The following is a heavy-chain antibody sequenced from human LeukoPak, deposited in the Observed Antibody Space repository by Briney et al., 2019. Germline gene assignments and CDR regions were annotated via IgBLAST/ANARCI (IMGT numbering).Heavy chain of an antibody. CDR3: ARTYCSSTSCYRAWFDP. CDR2: TNHSGST. D-gene: IGHD2-2*01. Sequence: SETLSLTCAVYGGSFSGYYWGWIRQPPGKGLEWIGETNHSGSTNYNPSLKSRVTISVDTSKNQFSLKLSSVTAADTAVYYCARTYCSSTSCYRAWFDPWGQGTLVTVSS. V-gene: IGHV4-34*01. CDR1: GGSFSGYY. J-gene: IGHJ5*02.